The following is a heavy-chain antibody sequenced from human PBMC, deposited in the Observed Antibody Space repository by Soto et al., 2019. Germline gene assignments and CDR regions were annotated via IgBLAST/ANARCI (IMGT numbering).Heavy chain of an antibody. CDR3: ARGGALSTSWYWGDGLDS. CDR2: IIPVFGTP. CDR1: GYSFSSHA. V-gene: IGHV1-69*06. D-gene: IGHD6-13*01. J-gene: IGHJ4*02. Sequence: DLEQSGSEVKKSGSSVKVSCKASGYSFSSHAITWVRQAPGQGLEWMGGIIPVFGTPSYAQKFQGRVTISADKSTNTPYLELRSLRSEDTAVYYCARGGALSTSWYWGDGLDSWGQGTQVTVSS.